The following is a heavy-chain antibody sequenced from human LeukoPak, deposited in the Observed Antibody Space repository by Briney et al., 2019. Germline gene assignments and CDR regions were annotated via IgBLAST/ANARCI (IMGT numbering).Heavy chain of an antibody. Sequence: SETLSLTCTVSGYSISSGYYWGWIRQPPGRGLEWIGSIYHSGSTYYNPSLKSRVTISVDTSKNQFSLKLSSVTAADTAVYYCARAGGGVGASYYYYGMDVWGQGTTVTVSS. V-gene: IGHV4-38-2*02. CDR2: IYHSGST. CDR1: GYSISSGYY. D-gene: IGHD1-26*01. J-gene: IGHJ6*02. CDR3: ARAGGGVGASYYYYGMDV.